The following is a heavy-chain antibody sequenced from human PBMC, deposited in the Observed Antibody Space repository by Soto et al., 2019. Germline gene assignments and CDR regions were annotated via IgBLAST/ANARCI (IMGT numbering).Heavy chain of an antibody. Sequence: QVQLQESGPGLVKPSETLSLTCTVSGGSISSYYWSWILQPPGKGLEWIGYIYYSGSTNYNPSLKSRVTISVDTSKNQFSLKLSSVTAADTAVYYCARGGGSSGWYDYWGQGTLVTVSS. D-gene: IGHD6-19*01. CDR2: IYYSGST. CDR1: GGSISSYY. J-gene: IGHJ4*02. CDR3: ARGGGSSGWYDY. V-gene: IGHV4-59*01.